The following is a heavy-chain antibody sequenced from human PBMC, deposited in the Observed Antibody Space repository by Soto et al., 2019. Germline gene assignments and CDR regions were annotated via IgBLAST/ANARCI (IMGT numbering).Heavy chain of an antibody. CDR1: GFTFSSYS. J-gene: IGHJ4*02. CDR3: ARDRQSTPWYAADY. V-gene: IGHV3-21*01. D-gene: IGHD6-13*01. Sequence: GGSLRLSGERSGFTFSSYSMNWVRQAPGKGLEWVSSISGSGGYIYYADSVKGRFTISRDNAKNSLYLQMTSLRDEDTALYYCARDRQSTPWYAADYWGQGSLVTVSS. CDR2: ISGSGGYI.